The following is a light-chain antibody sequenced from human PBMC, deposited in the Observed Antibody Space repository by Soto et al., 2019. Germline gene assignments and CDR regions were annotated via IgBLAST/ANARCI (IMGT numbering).Light chain of an antibody. V-gene: IGKV3-20*01. CDR2: GAS. J-gene: IGKJ5*01. Sequence: EIVLTQSPGTLSLSPGERATLSCRASQSVSSSYLAWYQQKPGQAPRLRIYGASSRATGIPDRFSGSGSGTDFTLTSSRLEPEDFAVYYCQQYGSSPRTFGQGTRLEIK. CDR3: QQYGSSPRT. CDR1: QSVSSSY.